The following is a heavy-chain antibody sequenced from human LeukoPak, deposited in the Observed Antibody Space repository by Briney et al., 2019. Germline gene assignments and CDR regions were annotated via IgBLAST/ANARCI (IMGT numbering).Heavy chain of an antibody. V-gene: IGHV4-38-2*02. CDR3: ARDVKGYYYGSGIDF. CDR2: IYHSGST. Sequence: SETLSLTCIVSGYSINSGYYWGWIRQPPGKGLEWIGNIYHSGSTYYNPSLKSRVTISVDTSKNQFSLTLTSVTAADTAVYYCARDVKGYYYGSGIDFWGQGTPVTVSS. D-gene: IGHD3-10*01. CDR1: GYSINSGYY. J-gene: IGHJ4*02.